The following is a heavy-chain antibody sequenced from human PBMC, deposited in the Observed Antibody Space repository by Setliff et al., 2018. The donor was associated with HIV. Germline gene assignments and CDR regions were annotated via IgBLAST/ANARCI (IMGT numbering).Heavy chain of an antibody. J-gene: IGHJ6*02. D-gene: IGHD3-22*01. CDR1: GGSISSDY. Sequence: SSETLSLTCTVSGGSISSDYWSWIRQPPGKGLEWIGYINYSGSTNYNPSLKSRVTISVATSKNQFSLKLNSVTTADTAVYYCARSRTSSGYYGVTGYGMDVWGQGTTVTVSS. CDR3: ARSRTSSGYYGVTGYGMDV. V-gene: IGHV4-59*01. CDR2: INYSGST.